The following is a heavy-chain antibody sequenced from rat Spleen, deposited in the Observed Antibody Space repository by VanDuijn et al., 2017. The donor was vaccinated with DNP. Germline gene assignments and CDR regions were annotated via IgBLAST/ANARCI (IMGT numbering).Heavy chain of an antibody. Sequence: EVQLVESGGGLVQPGRSMKLSCAASGFTFSNYDMAWVRQAPKTGLEWVATISYDGSSTNYRDSVKGRFTISRDNAKSTLYLQMDSLRSEDTATYYCANGDFDYWGQGVMVTVSS. CDR3: ANGDFDY. J-gene: IGHJ2*01. D-gene: IGHD1-1*01. CDR2: ISYDGSST. V-gene: IGHV5-7*01. CDR1: GFTFSNYD.